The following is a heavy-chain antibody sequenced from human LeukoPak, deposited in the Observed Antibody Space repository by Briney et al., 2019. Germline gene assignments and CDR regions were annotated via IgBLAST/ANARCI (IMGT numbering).Heavy chain of an antibody. CDR3: AKDGPRGYYDFWSGYYMARNWFDP. J-gene: IGHJ5*02. CDR1: GFTYDDYA. V-gene: IGHV3-9*01. CDR2: ISWNSGSI. D-gene: IGHD3-3*01. Sequence: GGSLRLSCAASGFTYDDYAMHWVRQAPGKGLEWVSGISWNSGSIVYADSVKGRFTISRDNSKNSLYLQMNSLRTEDTALYYCAKDGPRGYYDFWSGYYMARNWFDPWGQGTLVTVSS.